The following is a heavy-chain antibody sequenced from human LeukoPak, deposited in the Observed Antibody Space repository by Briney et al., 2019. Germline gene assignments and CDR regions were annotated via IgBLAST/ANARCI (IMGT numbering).Heavy chain of an antibody. CDR1: GYTFTSYG. Sequence: ASVKVSCKASGYTFTSYGISWVRQAPGQGLEWMGWISAYNGNTNYAQKLQGRVTMTTDTSTSTAYMELRSLRSDDTAVYYCARNWHGSGSSDFDYWGQGTLVTVSS. J-gene: IGHJ4*02. V-gene: IGHV1-18*01. CDR2: ISAYNGNT. CDR3: ARNWHGSGSSDFDY. D-gene: IGHD3-10*01.